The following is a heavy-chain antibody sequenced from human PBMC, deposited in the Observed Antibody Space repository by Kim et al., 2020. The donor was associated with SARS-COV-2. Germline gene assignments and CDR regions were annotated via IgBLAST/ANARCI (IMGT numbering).Heavy chain of an antibody. CDR3: AREGSQYDSSGYYGDY. V-gene: IGHV3-21*01. CDR1: GFTFSSYS. Sequence: GGSLRLSCAASGFTFSSYSMNWVRQAPGKGLEWVSSISSSSSYIYYADSVKGRFTISRDNAKNSLYLQMNSLRAEDTAVYYCAREGSQYDSSGYYGDYWGQGTLVTVSS. D-gene: IGHD3-22*01. CDR2: ISSSSSYI. J-gene: IGHJ4*02.